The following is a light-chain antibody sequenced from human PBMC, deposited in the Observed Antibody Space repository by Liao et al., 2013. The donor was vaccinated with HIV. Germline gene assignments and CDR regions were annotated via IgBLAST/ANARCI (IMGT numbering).Light chain of an antibody. Sequence: SYVLTQPPSVSVAPGKTARITCGGNNIGSKSVHWYQQKPGQAPILVISHDTKRPSGIPERFSGSNSGNTATLTISGTQAMDEADYYCQAWDSGTAVFGGGTKLTVL. CDR3: QAWDSGTAV. J-gene: IGLJ3*02. CDR1: NIGSKS. V-gene: IGLV3-21*01. CDR2: HDT.